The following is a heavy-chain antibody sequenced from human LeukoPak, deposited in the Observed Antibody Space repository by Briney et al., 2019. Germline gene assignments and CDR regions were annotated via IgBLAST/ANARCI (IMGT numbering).Heavy chain of an antibody. D-gene: IGHD6-19*01. CDR2: IYYSGST. J-gene: IGHJ6*03. CDR1: GVSISSYY. CDR3: ARPAVAASGDYYYMDV. V-gene: IGHV4-59*08. Sequence: SETLSLTCTVSGVSISSYYWSWIRQPPGKGLEWIGYIYYSGSTNYNPSLKSRVTISVDTSKNQFSLKLSSVTAADTAVYYSARPAVAASGDYYYMDVWGKGTTVTVSS.